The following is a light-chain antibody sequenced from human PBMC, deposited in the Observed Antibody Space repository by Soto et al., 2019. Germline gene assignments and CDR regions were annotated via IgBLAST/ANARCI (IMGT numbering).Light chain of an antibody. J-gene: IGKJ4*01. CDR1: QTISSY. Sequence: DIQMTQSPSSLSASVGDSVTITCRASQTISSYLNWYQQKPGKAPELLIYIVSTLQSGVPSRFSGSGSGTDFTLTISSLQPEDFATYYCQQSYSAPLTFGGGTKVHIK. CDR3: QQSYSAPLT. CDR2: IVS. V-gene: IGKV1-39*01.